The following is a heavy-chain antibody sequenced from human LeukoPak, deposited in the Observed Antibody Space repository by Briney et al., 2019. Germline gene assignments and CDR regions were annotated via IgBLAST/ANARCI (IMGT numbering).Heavy chain of an antibody. CDR2: VNSIKGT. CDR3: AGGRYSGSYFRVDY. Sequence: PSETLSLTCTVSGDSVNSNVFFWAWIRQSPGKRLAWIANVNSIKGTSYHPSLGSRVTMSVDPSRNQFSLRLRSKTAADTAIYYCAGGRYSGSYFRVDYWGQGSLVSVSS. J-gene: IGHJ4*02. V-gene: IGHV4-39*07. D-gene: IGHD1-26*01. CDR1: GDSVNSNVFF.